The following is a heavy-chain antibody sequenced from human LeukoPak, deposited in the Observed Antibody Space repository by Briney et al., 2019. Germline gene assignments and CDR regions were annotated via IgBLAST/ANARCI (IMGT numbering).Heavy chain of an antibody. D-gene: IGHD1-26*01. CDR3: ARDPYSGSYGPYYYYYMDV. Sequence: GGSLRLSRAASGFTFSSYNMNWVRQAPGKGPEWVSSITSSSSYIYYADSVKGRFTISRDNAKNSLYLQMDSLRVEDTAVYYCARDPYSGSYGPYYYYYMDVWGEGTTVTISS. CDR1: GFTFSSYN. CDR2: ITSSSSYI. V-gene: IGHV3-21*06. J-gene: IGHJ6*03.